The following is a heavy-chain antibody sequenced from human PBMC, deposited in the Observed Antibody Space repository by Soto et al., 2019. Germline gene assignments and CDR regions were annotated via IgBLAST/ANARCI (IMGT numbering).Heavy chain of an antibody. J-gene: IGHJ4*02. CDR2: INAGNGNT. CDR1: GYTFTSYA. V-gene: IGHV1-3*05. Sequence: QDQLVQSGAEEKEPGASVKVSCKASGYTFTSYAMHWVRQAPGQRLEWMGWINAGNGNTKYSQKFQGRVTITRDTSASTAYMEVSSLRSEDTAVYYCARSIVVVTALDCWGQGTLVTVSS. CDR3: ARSIVVVTALDC. D-gene: IGHD2-21*02.